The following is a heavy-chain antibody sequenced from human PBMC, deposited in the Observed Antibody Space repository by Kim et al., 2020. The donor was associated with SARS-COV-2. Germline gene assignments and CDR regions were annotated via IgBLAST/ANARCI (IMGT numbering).Heavy chain of an antibody. CDR2: LNAGNGNT. J-gene: IGHJ3*02. CDR1: GYTFTSYA. CDR3: ASPLGWFFAFDI. D-gene: IGHD3-10*01. V-gene: IGHV1-3*01. Sequence: ASVKVSCKASGYTFTSYAMHWVRQAPGQRLEWMGWLNAGNGNTKYSQKFQGRVTITRDTSASTAYMELSSLRSEDTAVYYCASPLGWFFAFDIWGQGTMVTVSS.